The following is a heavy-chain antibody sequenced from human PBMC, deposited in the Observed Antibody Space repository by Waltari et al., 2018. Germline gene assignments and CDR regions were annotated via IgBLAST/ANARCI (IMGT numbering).Heavy chain of an antibody. Sequence: QVQLVQSGAEVKKPGSSVKVSCKASGGTFSSYTISWVRQAPGQGLEWMGRIIPILGIVNDAQKFQGRVTITADKSTSTAYMELSSLRSEDTAVYYCARDVWNYHSEGNYYYGMDVWGQGTTVTVSS. J-gene: IGHJ6*02. CDR3: ARDVWNYHSEGNYYYGMDV. CDR2: IIPILGIV. D-gene: IGHD1-7*01. CDR1: GGTFSSYT. V-gene: IGHV1-69*08.